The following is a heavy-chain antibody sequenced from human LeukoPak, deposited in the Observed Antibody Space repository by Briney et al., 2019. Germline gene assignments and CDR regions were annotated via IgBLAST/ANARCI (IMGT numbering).Heavy chain of an antibody. Sequence: GGSLRLSCAASGFTFSSYAMSWVRQAPGKGLEWVSAISGSGGSTYYADSVKGRFTISRDNSKNTLYLQMNSLRAEDTAVYYCATINDYGDYSFDYWGQGTLVTVSA. J-gene: IGHJ4*02. CDR1: GFTFSSYA. V-gene: IGHV3-23*01. CDR2: ISGSGGST. CDR3: ATINDYGDYSFDY. D-gene: IGHD4-17*01.